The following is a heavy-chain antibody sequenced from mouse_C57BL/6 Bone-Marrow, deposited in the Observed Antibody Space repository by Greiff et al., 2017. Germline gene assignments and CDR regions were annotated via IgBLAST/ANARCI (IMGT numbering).Heavy chain of an antibody. Sequence: VQLQQSGAELVRPGTSVKVSCKASGYAFTNYLIEWVKQRPGQGLEWIGVINPGSGGTNYNEKFKGKATLTADKSSSTAYMQLSRLTSADSAVYFCAREASGSVPYYAMDYWGQGTSVTVSS. CDR3: AREASGSVPYYAMDY. CDR1: GYAFTNYL. J-gene: IGHJ4*01. V-gene: IGHV1-54*01. CDR2: INPGSGGT. D-gene: IGHD3-2*02.